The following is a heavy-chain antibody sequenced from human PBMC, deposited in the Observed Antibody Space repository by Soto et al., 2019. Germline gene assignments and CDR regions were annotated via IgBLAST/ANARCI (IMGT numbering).Heavy chain of an antibody. CDR2: IYPGDSDT. CDR1: GYSFTSYW. V-gene: IGHV5-51*01. CDR3: ARCGRYSSSPKSYYYYYGMDV. J-gene: IGHJ6*02. D-gene: IGHD6-6*01. Sequence: GESLKISCKGSGYSFTSYWIGWVRQMPGKGLEWMGIIYPGDSDTRYSPSFRGQVTISADKSISTAYLQWSSLKASDTAMYYCARCGRYSSSPKSYYYYYGMDVWGQGTTVTVSS.